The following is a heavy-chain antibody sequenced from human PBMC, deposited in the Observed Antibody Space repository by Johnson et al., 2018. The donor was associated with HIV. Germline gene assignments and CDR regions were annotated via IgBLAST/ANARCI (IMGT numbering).Heavy chain of an antibody. CDR1: GFTFDDYD. V-gene: IGHV3-20*04. CDR2: INWNGGST. J-gene: IGHJ3*02. Sequence: EVQLVESGGDVVRPGGSLRLSCAASGFTFDDYDMTWVRQPPGKGLEWVSGINWNGGSTGYAASVKGRFTISRDNAKKSLFLEMNSLRAEDTAFYYFARATFYYDLSGYLTRPRAFDIWGQETMVTVSS. CDR3: ARATFYYDLSGYLTRPRAFDI. D-gene: IGHD3-22*01.